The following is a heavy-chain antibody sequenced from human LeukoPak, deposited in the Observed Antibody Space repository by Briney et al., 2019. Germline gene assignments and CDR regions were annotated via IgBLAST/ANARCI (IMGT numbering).Heavy chain of an antibody. CDR1: GYTFTSYG. CDR3: ARDLGGSGIVSN. Sequence: GASVKVSCKASGYTFTSYGISWARQAPGQGLEWMGWISAYNGNTNYAQKLQGRVTMTTDTSTSTDYMELRSLRSDDTAVYYCARDLGGSGIVSNWGQGTLVTVSS. J-gene: IGHJ4*02. CDR2: ISAYNGNT. V-gene: IGHV1-18*01. D-gene: IGHD3-10*01.